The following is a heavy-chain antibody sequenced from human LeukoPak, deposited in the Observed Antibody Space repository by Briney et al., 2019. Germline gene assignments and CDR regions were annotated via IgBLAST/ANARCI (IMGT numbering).Heavy chain of an antibody. Sequence: GGSLRLSCRASGFTFCSYGMHWVRQAPGKGPESVSVISFDRNKRYLADSVRGRFSISRDNTKNTLYLNMKRPRVEDTAVYYCVRVRSSIVDYFDYWGKGTLVSVSS. CDR1: GFTFCSYG. CDR3: VRVRSSIVDYFDY. V-gene: IGHV3-30*03. J-gene: IGHJ4*02. D-gene: IGHD2-21*01. CDR2: ISFDRNKR.